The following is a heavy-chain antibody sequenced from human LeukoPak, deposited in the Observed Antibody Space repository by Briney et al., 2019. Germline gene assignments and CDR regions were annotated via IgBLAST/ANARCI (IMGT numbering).Heavy chain of an antibody. Sequence: SETLSLTCTVSGASISSYYWSWIRQPPGKGLEWIGYIDYSGSTNYNPSLKSRVIISVDTSKTQFSLKLSSVAAADTAVYYCARHYYSDPFDYWGQGTLVTVSS. D-gene: IGHD4-17*01. CDR2: IDYSGST. CDR1: GASISSYY. CDR3: ARHYYSDPFDY. J-gene: IGHJ4*02. V-gene: IGHV4-59*01.